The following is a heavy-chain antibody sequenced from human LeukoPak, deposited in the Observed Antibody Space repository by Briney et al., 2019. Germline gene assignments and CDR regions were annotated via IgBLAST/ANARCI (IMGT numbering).Heavy chain of an antibody. CDR2: IRYDGSNK. Sequence: PGGSLRLSCAASGFTFSSYGMSWVRQAPGKGLEWVAFIRYDGSNKYYADSVKGRFTISRDNSKNTLYLQMNSLRAEDTAVYYCAKPLYYYDSSGPDYWGQGTLVTVSS. V-gene: IGHV3-30*02. D-gene: IGHD3-22*01. CDR3: AKPLYYYDSSGPDY. CDR1: GFTFSSYG. J-gene: IGHJ4*02.